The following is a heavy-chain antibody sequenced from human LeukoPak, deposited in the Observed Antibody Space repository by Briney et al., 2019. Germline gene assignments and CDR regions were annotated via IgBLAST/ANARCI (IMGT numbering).Heavy chain of an antibody. V-gene: IGHV1-69*13. Sequence: GASVKVSCKASGGTFSSYAISWVRQAPGQGLEWMGGIIPIFGTANYAQKFQGRVTITADESTSTAYMELSSLRSEDTAVYYCARGPRDSSSWITTFDPWGQGTLVTVSS. CDR2: IIPIFGTA. CDR3: ARGPRDSSSWITTFDP. J-gene: IGHJ5*02. CDR1: GGTFSSYA. D-gene: IGHD6-13*01.